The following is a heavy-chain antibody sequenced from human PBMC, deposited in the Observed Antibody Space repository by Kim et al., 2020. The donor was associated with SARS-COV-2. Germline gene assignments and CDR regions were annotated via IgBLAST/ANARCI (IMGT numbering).Heavy chain of an antibody. CDR2: IYPGDSDT. J-gene: IGHJ2*01. D-gene: IGHD6-13*01. Sequence: GESLKISCKGSGYSFTSYWIGWVRQMPGKGLEWMGIIYPGDSDTRYSPSFQGQVTISADKSISTAYLQWSSLKASDTAMYYCARYNNNWYGPLSNPTYWYFDLWGRGTLVTVSS. CDR3: ARYNNNWYGPLSNPTYWYFDL. V-gene: IGHV5-51*01. CDR1: GYSFTSYW.